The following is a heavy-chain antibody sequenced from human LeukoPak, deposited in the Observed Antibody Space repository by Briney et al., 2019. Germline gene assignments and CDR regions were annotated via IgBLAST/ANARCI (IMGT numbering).Heavy chain of an antibody. CDR3: ASHYDFRSGHHY. V-gene: IGHV3-7*01. CDR2: IKQGGGEK. J-gene: IGHJ4*02. Sequence: PGGSLRLSCAASGFTFSSYWMSWVRQAPGKGLEWVANIKQGGGEKYYVDSVKGRFTISRDNAKNSLYLQMNSLRAEDTAVYYCASHYDFRSGHHYWGQGTLVTVSS. CDR1: GFTFSSYW. D-gene: IGHD3-3*01.